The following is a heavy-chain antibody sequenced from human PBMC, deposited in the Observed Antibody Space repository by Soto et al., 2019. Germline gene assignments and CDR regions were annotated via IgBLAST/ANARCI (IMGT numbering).Heavy chain of an antibody. CDR3: AKGSVLGYCTGCSCYGDAFDI. CDR2: ISYDGSHK. CDR1: GFTFSHYG. Sequence: QVQLVESGGGVVQPGRSLRLSCAASGFTFSHYGMNWVRQAPGKGLEWVALISYDGSHKHYEDSVKGRFTISRDNSDNAVYLQMSSLTTEDTAVYYCAKGSVLGYCTGCSCYGDAFDIWGQGTMVTVSS. V-gene: IGHV3-30*18. J-gene: IGHJ3*02. D-gene: IGHD2-15*01.